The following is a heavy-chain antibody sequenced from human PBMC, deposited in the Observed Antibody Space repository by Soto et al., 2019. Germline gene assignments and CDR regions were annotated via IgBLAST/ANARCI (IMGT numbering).Heavy chain of an antibody. J-gene: IGHJ3*02. V-gene: IGHV1-2*02. Sequence: QLHLVQSGAVVKKPGASVTVSCSASGYPVTAYYMHWVRQAPGQGLEWMGGINPATGAAKYTQTFQGGVTMARESSTSKVFMELSGLTSEDTAVFYCARGGGVGVAGSAAFDMWGQGTLVTVSS. D-gene: IGHD3-3*01. CDR2: INPATGAA. CDR1: GYPVTAYY. CDR3: ARGGGVGVAGSAAFDM.